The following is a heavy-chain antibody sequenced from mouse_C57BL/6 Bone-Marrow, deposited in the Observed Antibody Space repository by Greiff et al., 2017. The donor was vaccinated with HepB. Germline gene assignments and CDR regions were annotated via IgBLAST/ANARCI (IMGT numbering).Heavy chain of an antibody. CDR3: ARGGNRDDTWFAY. J-gene: IGHJ3*01. V-gene: IGHV1-4*01. CDR1: GYTFTSYT. CDR2: INPSSGYT. D-gene: IGHD2-14*01. Sequence: VHLVESGAELARPGASVKMSCKASGYTFTSYTMHWVKQRPGQGLEWIGYINPSSGYTKYNQKFKDKATLTADKSSSTAYMQLSSLTSEDSAVYYCARGGNRDDTWFAYWGQGTLVTVSA.